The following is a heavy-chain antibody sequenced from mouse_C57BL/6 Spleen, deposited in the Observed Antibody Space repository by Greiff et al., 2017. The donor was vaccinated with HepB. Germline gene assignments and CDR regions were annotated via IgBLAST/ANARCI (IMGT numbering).Heavy chain of an antibody. J-gene: IGHJ4*01. CDR1: GYAFSSYW. V-gene: IGHV1-80*01. CDR2: IYPGDGDT. D-gene: IGHD2-1*01. Sequence: ESGAELVKPGASVKISCKASGYAFSSYWMNWVKQRPGQGLEWIGQIYPGDGDTNYNGKFKGKATLTADKSSSTAYMQLSSLTSEDSAVYFYARGGNDAMDYWGQGTSVTVSS. CDR3: ARGGNDAMDY.